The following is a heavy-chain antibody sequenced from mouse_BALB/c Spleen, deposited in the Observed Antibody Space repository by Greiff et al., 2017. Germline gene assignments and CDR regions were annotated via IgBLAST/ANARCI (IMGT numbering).Heavy chain of an antibody. J-gene: IGHJ4*01. D-gene: IGHD1-1*01. CDR3: ASHGSSSYYAMDY. CDR1: GYTFTSYW. Sequence: QVQLQQPGAELVRPGASVKLSCKASGYTFTSYWMNWVKQRPEQGLEWIGRIDPYDSETHYNQKFKDKAILTVDKSSSTAYMELARLTSEDSAIYYCASHGSSSYYAMDYWGQGTSVTVSS. CDR2: IDPYDSET. V-gene: IGHV1-74*01.